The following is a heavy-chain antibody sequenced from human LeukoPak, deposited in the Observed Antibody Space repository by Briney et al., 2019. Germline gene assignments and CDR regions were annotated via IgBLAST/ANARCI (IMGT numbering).Heavy chain of an antibody. D-gene: IGHD5-24*01. CDR2: INSDVSST. Sequence: GGTLRLSCAASEFTFSSYWMHWVRHAPGKGLVWISRINSDVSSTSYADSVKGRFTISRDNAKNTLYLQMNSLRAEDTAVYYCARGVEMATPKDYFDYWGQGTLVTVSS. CDR1: EFTFSSYW. J-gene: IGHJ4*02. CDR3: ARGVEMATPKDYFDY. V-gene: IGHV3-74*01.